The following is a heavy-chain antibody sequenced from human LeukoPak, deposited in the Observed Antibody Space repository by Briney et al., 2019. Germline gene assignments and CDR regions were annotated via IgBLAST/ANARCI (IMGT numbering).Heavy chain of an antibody. CDR3: ARERGYSYGYSDY. J-gene: IGHJ4*02. CDR1: GFTFSSYS. CDR2: ISSSSSNM. V-gene: IGHV3-21*01. Sequence: PGGSLRLSCAASGFTFSSYSMNWVRQAPGKGLEWFSSISSSSSNMYYADSVKGRFTISRDNAKNSLSLQMNSLRVEDTAVYYYARERGYSYGYSDYWGQGTLVTVSS. D-gene: IGHD5-18*01.